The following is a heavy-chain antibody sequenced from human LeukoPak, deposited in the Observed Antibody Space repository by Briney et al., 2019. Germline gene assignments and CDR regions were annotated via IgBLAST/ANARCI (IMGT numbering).Heavy chain of an antibody. J-gene: IGHJ5*02. CDR3: ARGGYYGSGNDYRFDP. CDR2: IDHTGTT. CDR1: DDSITIYY. V-gene: IGHV4-59*01. D-gene: IGHD3-10*01. Sequence: PSETLSLTCSVSDDSITIYYWTWIRQPPGKGLEWIGYIDHTGTTNYKPSLKSRVTISVDTSKNQFSLKLSSVTAADTAVYYCARGGYYGSGNDYRFDPWGQGTLVTVSS.